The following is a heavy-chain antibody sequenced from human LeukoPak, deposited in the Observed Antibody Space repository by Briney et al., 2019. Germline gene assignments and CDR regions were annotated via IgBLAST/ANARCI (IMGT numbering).Heavy chain of an antibody. V-gene: IGHV1-2*02. D-gene: IGHD3-16*01. Sequence: ASVKVSCKASGYTFTGYYMHWVRQAPGQGLEWMGWINPNSGGTNYAQKFQGRVTMTRDTSISTAYMELSRLRSGDTAVYYCARAATWGSWFDPWGQGTLVTVSS. CDR2: INPNSGGT. CDR1: GYTFTGYY. CDR3: ARAATWGSWFDP. J-gene: IGHJ5*02.